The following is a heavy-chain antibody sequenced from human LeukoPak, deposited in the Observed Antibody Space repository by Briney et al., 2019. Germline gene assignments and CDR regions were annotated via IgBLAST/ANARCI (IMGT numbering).Heavy chain of an antibody. CDR2: ISGSGVST. CDR1: GFTFSSYA. J-gene: IGHJ6*03. Sequence: GGSLRLSCAASGFTFSSYAMSWVRQAPGKGLEWVSSISGSGVSTYYADSVQGRFTISSDNSKSALYLQMNSLRAEDTAVYYCAKGLIAVAGTRFAGGYMDVWGKGTTVTVSS. CDR3: AKGLIAVAGTRFAGGYMDV. V-gene: IGHV3-23*01. D-gene: IGHD6-19*01.